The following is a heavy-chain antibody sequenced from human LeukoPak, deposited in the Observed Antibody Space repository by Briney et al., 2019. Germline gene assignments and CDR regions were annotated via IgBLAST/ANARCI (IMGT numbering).Heavy chain of an antibody. CDR3: ARCLRTSREDLYYYYMDG. V-gene: IGHV1-2*02. D-gene: IGHD1-26*01. J-gene: IGHJ6*03. Sequence: ASVKVSCKASGYTFTGYYMHWVRQAPGQGLEWMGWINHNSGGTNYAQKFQGRVTMTRDTSISTGYMELSRLRSHDTAVYYWARCLRTSREDLYYYYMDGWGKGTTVTVSS. CDR2: INHNSGGT. CDR1: GYTFTGYY.